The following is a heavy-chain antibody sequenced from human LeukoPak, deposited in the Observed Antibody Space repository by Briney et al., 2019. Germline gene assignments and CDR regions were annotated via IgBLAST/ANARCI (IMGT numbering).Heavy chain of an antibody. Sequence: PSETLSLTCTVSGGSISSGGYYWSWIRQHPGKGLEWIGYIYYSGSTYYNPSLKSRVTISVDTSKNQFSLKLSSVTAADTAVYYCARPLVGATIGNYFDYWGQGTLVTVSS. CDR1: GGSISSGGYY. CDR2: IYYSGST. D-gene: IGHD1-26*01. V-gene: IGHV4-31*03. J-gene: IGHJ4*02. CDR3: ARPLVGATIGNYFDY.